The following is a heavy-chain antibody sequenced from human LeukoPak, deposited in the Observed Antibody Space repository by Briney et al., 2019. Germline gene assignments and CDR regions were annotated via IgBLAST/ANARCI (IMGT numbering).Heavy chain of an antibody. V-gene: IGHV4-30-4*01. CDR1: GGSISSGDCY. CDR3: ARDYSDTAMVTIEPALDI. Sequence: SQTLSLTCTVSGGSISSGDCYWSWIRQPPGKGLEWIGYIYYSGSTYYNPSLKSRVTISVDTSKNQFSLKLSSVTAADTAVYYCARDYSDTAMVTIEPALDIWGQGTMVTVSS. D-gene: IGHD5-18*01. J-gene: IGHJ3*02. CDR2: IYYSGST.